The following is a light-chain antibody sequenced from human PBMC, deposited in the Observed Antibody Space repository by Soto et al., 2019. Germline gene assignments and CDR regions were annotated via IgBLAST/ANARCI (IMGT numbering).Light chain of an antibody. Sequence: DIHMTQSPSTLSASVGDRVTITCRASQSISVWLAWYQQKPGKAPNLLIYKTSSLETEVPSRFSGSGSGTDFTLTISSLQPDDFATYYCQHYNDYSWTFGQGTKVAIK. CDR1: QSISVW. CDR2: KTS. V-gene: IGKV1-5*03. CDR3: QHYNDYSWT. J-gene: IGKJ1*01.